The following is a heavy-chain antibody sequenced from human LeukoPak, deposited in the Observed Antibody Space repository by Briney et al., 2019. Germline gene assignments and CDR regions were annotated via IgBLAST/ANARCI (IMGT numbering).Heavy chain of an antibody. CDR2: ISAYNGNT. CDR3: ARESLGYCSSTSCLDFDY. D-gene: IGHD2-2*01. V-gene: IGHV1-18*01. Sequence: ASVKVSCKASGYTFTSYGISWVRQAPGQGLEWMGWISAYNGNTNYAQKLQGRATMTTDTSTSTAYMELRSLRSDDTAVYYCARESLGYCSSTSCLDFDYWGQGTLVTVSS. CDR1: GYTFTSYG. J-gene: IGHJ4*02.